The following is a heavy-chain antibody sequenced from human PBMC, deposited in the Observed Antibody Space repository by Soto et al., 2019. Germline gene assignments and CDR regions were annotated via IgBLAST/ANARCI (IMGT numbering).Heavy chain of an antibody. CDR2: LTWNSNVL. Sequence: EVQLLESGGGLVQPGGSLRLSCAASGFTFGGYAMHWVRRAPGKGLEWVSSLTWNSNVLGYADSVKGRFTISRDNAKNSFYLIMSLLPDEDRVFYYWKKRCPIGFCGCCRCYFEQWGQGTLVTVSS. D-gene: IGHD2-21*01. CDR1: GFTFGGYA. V-gene: IGHV3-9*01. J-gene: IGHJ4*02. CDR3: KKRCPIGFCGCCRCYFEQ.